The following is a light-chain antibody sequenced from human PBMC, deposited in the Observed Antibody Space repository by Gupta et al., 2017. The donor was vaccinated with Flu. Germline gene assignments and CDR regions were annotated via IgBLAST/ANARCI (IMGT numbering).Light chain of an antibody. CDR1: QSVSSSY. CDR3: QQYGSSPYT. J-gene: IGKJ2*01. V-gene: IGKV3-20*01. Sequence: EIVMTQSPGTLSLSPGEGATLPCRASQSVSSSYLAWYQQRPGQAPRLLIYGASSRATGIPDRFSGSGSVTDFTLTISRLEPEDFAVYYCQQYGSSPYTFGQGTKLEIK. CDR2: GAS.